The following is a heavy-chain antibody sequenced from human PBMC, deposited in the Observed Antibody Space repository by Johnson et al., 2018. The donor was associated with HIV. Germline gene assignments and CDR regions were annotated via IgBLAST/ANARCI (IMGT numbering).Heavy chain of an antibody. Sequence: QVLLVESGGGVVQPGRSLRLSCAASGFTFSSYAMHLVRQAPGKGLEWVAVISYDGSNKYYADSVKGRFTISRDNSKNTLYLQMNSLRAEDTAVYYCAKGGSGTTRIRAQKGAFDIWGQGTMVTVSS. D-gene: IGHD6-19*01. J-gene: IGHJ3*02. V-gene: IGHV3-30-3*01. CDR3: AKGGSGTTRIRAQKGAFDI. CDR1: GFTFSSYA. CDR2: ISYDGSNK.